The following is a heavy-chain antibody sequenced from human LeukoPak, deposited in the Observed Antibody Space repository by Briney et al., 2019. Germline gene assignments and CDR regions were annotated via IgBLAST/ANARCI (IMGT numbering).Heavy chain of an antibody. CDR3: ARDVGRYYFDY. V-gene: IGHV3-33*01. CDR2: IRYDGSNK. CDR1: GFTFSSYG. D-gene: IGHD1-26*01. Sequence: GGSLRLSCAASGFTFSSYGMHWVRQAPGKGLEWVAVIRYDGSNKYYADSVKGRFTISSDNSKNTLYLQMNSLRAEDTAVYYCARDVGRYYFDYWGQGTLVTVSS. J-gene: IGHJ4*02.